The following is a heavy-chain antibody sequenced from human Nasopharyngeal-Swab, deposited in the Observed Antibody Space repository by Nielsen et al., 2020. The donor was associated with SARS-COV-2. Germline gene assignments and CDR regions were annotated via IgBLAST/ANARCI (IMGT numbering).Heavy chain of an antibody. V-gene: IGHV4-31*02. J-gene: IGHJ6*03. Sequence: PGKGLEWIGYIYYSGSTYSNPSLKSRVTISVDTSKNQFPLKLSSVTAADTAVYYCARLLIAANGHYMDVWGKGTTVTVSS. CDR3: ARLLIAANGHYMDV. CDR2: IYYSGST. D-gene: IGHD2-15*01.